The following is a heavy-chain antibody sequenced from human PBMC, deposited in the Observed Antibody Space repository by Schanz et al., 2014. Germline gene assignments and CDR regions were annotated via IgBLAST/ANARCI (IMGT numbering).Heavy chain of an antibody. CDR1: GFNFNNYD. CDR2: ISVYNHNK. J-gene: IGHJ4*02. D-gene: IGHD3-3*01. V-gene: IGHV1-18*04. CDR3: ARDRRFFDRDDLYYFDS. Sequence: QVQLVQSGAEVKKPGASVKVSCKASGFNFNNYDINWVRQAPGQGLEWMGWISVYNHNKEYDQKFQGRVTMTTDTSTSTAYMALTDLRSDDTAVYYCARDRRFFDRDDLYYFDSWGQGTLVTVSS.